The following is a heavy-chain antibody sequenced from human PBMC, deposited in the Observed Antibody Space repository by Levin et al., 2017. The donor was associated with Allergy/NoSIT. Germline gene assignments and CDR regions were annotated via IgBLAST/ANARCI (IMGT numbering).Heavy chain of an antibody. CDR2: IYYSGST. D-gene: IGHD5-12*01. CDR1: GGSISSYY. V-gene: IGHV4-59*01. Sequence: SETLSLTCTVSGGSISSYYWSWIRQPPGKGLEWIGYIYYSGSTNYNPSLKSRVTISVDTSKNQFSLKLSSVTAADTAVYYCARGWWLRYPVGQAFDIWGQGTMVTVSS. CDR3: ARGWWLRYPVGQAFDI. J-gene: IGHJ3*02.